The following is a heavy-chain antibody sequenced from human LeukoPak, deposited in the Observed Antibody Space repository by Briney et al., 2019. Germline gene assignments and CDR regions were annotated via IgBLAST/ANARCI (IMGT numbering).Heavy chain of an antibody. CDR2: IYHTGGT. D-gene: IGHD6-13*01. J-gene: IGHJ4*02. Sequence: SETLSLTCSVSGGSITSSSYYWGWIRQPPEKGLEWIGSIYHTGGTNYSPSLKSRVTMSVDTSKNQFSLKLSSVTAADTAVYYCARQSGYSSSWGQGTLVTVSS. CDR3: ARQSGYSSS. V-gene: IGHV4-39*07. CDR1: GGSITSSSYY.